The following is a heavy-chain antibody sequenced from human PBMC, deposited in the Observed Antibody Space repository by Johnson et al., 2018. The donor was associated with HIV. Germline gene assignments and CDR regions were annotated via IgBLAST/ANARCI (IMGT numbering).Heavy chain of an antibody. D-gene: IGHD5-12*01. CDR1: GLTFDDYA. Sequence: VQLVESGGGLVQPGRSLRLSCAVSGLTFDDYAMHWVRQVPGKGLEWVSGISWDSGSIGSAAVVKGRFTYTRDNAKNPLYLQMNSLRAEDTALYYCAKDSGYDYSALRWALDIWGQGTMVTVSS. CDR3: AKDSGYDYSALRWALDI. CDR2: ISWDSGSI. J-gene: IGHJ3*02. V-gene: IGHV3-9*01.